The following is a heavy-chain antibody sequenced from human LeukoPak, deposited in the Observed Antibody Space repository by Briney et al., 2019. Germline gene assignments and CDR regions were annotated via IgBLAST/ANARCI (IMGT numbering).Heavy chain of an antibody. CDR2: IIPILGIA. V-gene: IGHV1-69*04. D-gene: IGHD4-17*01. Sequence: GASVKVSCKASGGTFSSYAISWVRQAPGQGLEWMGRIIPILGIANYAQKFQGRVTITADKSTSTAYMELRSLRSEDTAVYYCARSSSTMTTPIYYYGMDVWGQGTTVTVSS. CDR1: GGTFSSYA. CDR3: ARSSSTMTTPIYYYGMDV. J-gene: IGHJ6*02.